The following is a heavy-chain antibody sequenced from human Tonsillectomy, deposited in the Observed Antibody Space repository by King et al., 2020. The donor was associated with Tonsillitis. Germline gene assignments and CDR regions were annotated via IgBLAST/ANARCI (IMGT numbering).Heavy chain of an antibody. Sequence: EQLVQSGGGVVQPGRSLRLPCAAPGFTFSSYAMPGVRQAPGKGLEWGALFSYVGRKKYYADSVKGRFTISRDNSKNTLYLQMNSLRAEDTAVYYCARGTIYGDYEYFDYWGQGTLVTVSS. J-gene: IGHJ4*02. V-gene: IGHV3-30*04. CDR3: ARGTIYGDYEYFDY. D-gene: IGHD4-17*01. CDR1: GFTFSSYA. CDR2: FSYVGRKK.